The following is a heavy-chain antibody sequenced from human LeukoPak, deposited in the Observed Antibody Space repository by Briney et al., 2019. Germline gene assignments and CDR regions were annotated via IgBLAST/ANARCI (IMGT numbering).Heavy chain of an antibody. V-gene: IGHV3-15*01. CDR3: FSSGCLC. CDR1: GFTFSDAW. CDR2: ITSKTDGGTT. Sequence: GGSLRLSCAASGFTFSDAWMIWVRQAPGKGLEWVGRITSKTDGGTTVYAAPVKGRFTISRDDSKDMLYLQMNSLKSEDTALYYCFSSGCLCWGQGTLVTVSS. J-gene: IGHJ1*01. D-gene: IGHD6-19*01.